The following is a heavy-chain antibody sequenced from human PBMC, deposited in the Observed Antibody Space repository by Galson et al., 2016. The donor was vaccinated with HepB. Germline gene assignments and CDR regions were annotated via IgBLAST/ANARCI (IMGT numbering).Heavy chain of an antibody. CDR1: GFTFSSYS. D-gene: IGHD4-17*01. CDR2: ISYDGTNK. CDR3: ARATVEDFYYYGMDV. Sequence: SLRLSCAASGFTFSSYSMHWVRQAPGKGLEWVAIISYDGTNKYYADSVKGRFTISRDNAKNSLDLRMKSLRDEDTGVYFCARATVEDFYYYGMDVWGQGTTVTVSS. V-gene: IGHV3-30*07. J-gene: IGHJ6*02.